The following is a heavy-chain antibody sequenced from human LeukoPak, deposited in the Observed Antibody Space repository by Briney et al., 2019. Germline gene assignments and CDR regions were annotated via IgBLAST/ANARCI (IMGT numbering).Heavy chain of an antibody. Sequence: PSETLSLTCVVSGGSISSSSYYWGWIRQPPGKGLEWIGSIYYSGSTYYNPSLKSRVTISVDTSKNQFSLKLSSVTAADTAVYYCARTLVGLQIGHWGQGTLVTVSS. CDR1: GGSISSSSYY. J-gene: IGHJ5*02. CDR3: ARTLVGLQIGH. V-gene: IGHV4-39*07. CDR2: IYYSGST. D-gene: IGHD1-1*01.